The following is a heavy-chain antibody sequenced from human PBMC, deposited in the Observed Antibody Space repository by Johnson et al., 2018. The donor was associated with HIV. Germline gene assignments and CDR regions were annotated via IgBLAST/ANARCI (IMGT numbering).Heavy chain of an antibody. Sequence: VQLVESGGCLVQPGGSLRLSCAASGFTVSSNYMSWVRQAPGKGLEWVSIIYSGGSTYYADSVKGRCTIFRDNSKDTLYLEMNSLRAEDTAVYYCARDILEYSSSVPDAFDIWGQGTMVTVSS. D-gene: IGHD6-6*01. CDR3: ARDILEYSSSVPDAFDI. J-gene: IGHJ3*02. V-gene: IGHV3-66*02. CDR2: IYSGGST. CDR1: GFTVSSNY.